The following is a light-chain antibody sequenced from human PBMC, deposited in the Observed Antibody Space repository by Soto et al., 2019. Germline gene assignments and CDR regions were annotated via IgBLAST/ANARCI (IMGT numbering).Light chain of an antibody. J-gene: IGKJ1*01. CDR1: QSVSSSY. V-gene: IGKV3-20*01. CDR2: GAS. Sequence: IVLPQSPGTLSLSPGERATLSCRASQSVSSSYLAWYQQKPGQAPRLLIYGASSRATGIPDRFSGSGSGTDFTLTISRLEPEDFAVYYCQQYGSSPSFCQGAKVDVK. CDR3: QQYGSSPS.